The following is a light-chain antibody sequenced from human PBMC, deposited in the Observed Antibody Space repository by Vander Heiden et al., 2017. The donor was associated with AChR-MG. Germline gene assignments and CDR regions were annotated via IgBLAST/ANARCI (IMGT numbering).Light chain of an antibody. Sequence: QSALTQPASVSGSPGQSTTISCPGTSSDVGGYNYVSWYQQHPGKAPKLMIYDVSKRPSGVSNRCSGSKSGNTASLTISGLQAEDEADYYCSSYTSSSTLYVFGTGTKVTVL. CDR1: SSDVGGYNY. V-gene: IGLV2-14*01. CDR3: SSYTSSSTLYV. J-gene: IGLJ1*01. CDR2: DVS.